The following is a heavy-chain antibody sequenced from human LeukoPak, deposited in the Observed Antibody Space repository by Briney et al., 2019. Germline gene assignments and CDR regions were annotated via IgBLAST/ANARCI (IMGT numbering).Heavy chain of an antibody. CDR2: IYYSGST. Sequence: SETLSLTCSVSGGSFSSCYWSWIRQPPGKGLEWIGYIYYSGSTNYNPSLKSRVTISVDTSKNQFSLKLSSVTAADTAVYYSVRSYYGTGSYFGYWGQGTLVTVSS. J-gene: IGHJ4*02. CDR3: VRSYYGTGSYFGY. D-gene: IGHD3-10*01. CDR1: GGSFSSCY. V-gene: IGHV4-59*01.